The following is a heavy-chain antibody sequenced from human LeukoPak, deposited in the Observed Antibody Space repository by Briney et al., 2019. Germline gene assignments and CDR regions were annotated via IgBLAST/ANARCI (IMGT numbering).Heavy chain of an antibody. Sequence: AGRSLRLSCAASGFTFSSYAMHWVRQAPGKGLEWVAVISYDGSNKYYADSVKGRFTISRDNSKNTLYLQMNSLRAEDTAVYYCARDRSSYGNFYWYFDLWGRGTLVTVSS. CDR1: GFTFSSYA. CDR2: ISYDGSNK. D-gene: IGHD5-18*01. CDR3: ARDRSSYGNFYWYFDL. V-gene: IGHV3-30-3*01. J-gene: IGHJ2*01.